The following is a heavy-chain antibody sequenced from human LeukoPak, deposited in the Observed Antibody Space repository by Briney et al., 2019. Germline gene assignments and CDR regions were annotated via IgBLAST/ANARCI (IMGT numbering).Heavy chain of an antibody. V-gene: IGHV3-23*01. Sequence: GPSLRLSCAASGFTFSNYAMSWVRQAPGKGLEWVSAILGSGGSTYYADSVKGRFTVSRDNSKSTLYLQMNSLRAEDTALYYCAKWGDYDVLTGYYVPDYWGQGTLVTVSS. D-gene: IGHD3-9*01. J-gene: IGHJ4*02. CDR1: GFTFSNYA. CDR3: AKWGDYDVLTGYYVPDY. CDR2: ILGSGGST.